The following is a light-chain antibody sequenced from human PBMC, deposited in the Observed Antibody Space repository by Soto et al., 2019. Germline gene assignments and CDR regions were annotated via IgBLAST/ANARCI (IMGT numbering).Light chain of an antibody. V-gene: IGKV1-9*01. J-gene: IGKJ4*01. Sequence: IQFTQSPSSLSASVGDRVTITCRASQGISSYLAWYQQKPGKAPQLLIYLASTLQGGVPSRFSGSGSGTDFSLTISSLQPEDVATYYCQYLNSFPLTFGGGTKVDIK. CDR1: QGISSY. CDR2: LAS. CDR3: QYLNSFPLT.